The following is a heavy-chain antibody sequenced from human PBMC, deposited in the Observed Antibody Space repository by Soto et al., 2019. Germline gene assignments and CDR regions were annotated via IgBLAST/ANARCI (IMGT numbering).Heavy chain of an antibody. Sequence: QVQLQESGPGLVKPSQTLSLTCTVSGGSISSGGYYWSWIRQHPGKGLEWIGYIYYSGSTYYNPSLKRRVTISVDTSKNQFSLKLSSVTAADTAVYYCAGDPGLMGHNWFDPWGQGTLVTVSS. CDR3: AGDPGLMGHNWFDP. D-gene: IGHD2-21*01. V-gene: IGHV4-31*03. J-gene: IGHJ5*02. CDR2: IYYSGST. CDR1: GGSISSGGYY.